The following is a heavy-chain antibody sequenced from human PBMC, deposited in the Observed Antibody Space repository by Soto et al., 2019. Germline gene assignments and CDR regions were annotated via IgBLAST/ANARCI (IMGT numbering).Heavy chain of an antibody. CDR2: IYYSGST. CDR1: GGSISSYY. Sequence: SETLSLTCTVSGGSISSYYWSWIRQPPGKGLEWIGYIYYSGSTNYNPSLKSRVTISVDTSKNQFSLKLSSVTAADTAVYYCARGVGATSQYYYYYGMDVWGQGTTVTVSS. D-gene: IGHD1-26*01. V-gene: IGHV4-59*01. CDR3: ARGVGATSQYYYYYGMDV. J-gene: IGHJ6*02.